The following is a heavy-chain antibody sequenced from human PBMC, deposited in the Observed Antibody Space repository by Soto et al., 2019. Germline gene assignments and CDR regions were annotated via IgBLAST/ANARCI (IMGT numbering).Heavy chain of an antibody. CDR2: IFQSGST. CDR1: GGSLRGFY. CDR3: ARGRGRYSSGWSWFDP. D-gene: IGHD6-19*01. J-gene: IGHJ5*02. V-gene: IGHV4-34*01. Sequence: SETLSLTCAVSGGSLRGFYWTWIRQPPGKGLEWIGEIFQSGSTNYTPSLESRVTISVDKSKNQFSLTLTSVTAADTAVYFCARGRGRYSSGWSWFDPWGQGILVTV.